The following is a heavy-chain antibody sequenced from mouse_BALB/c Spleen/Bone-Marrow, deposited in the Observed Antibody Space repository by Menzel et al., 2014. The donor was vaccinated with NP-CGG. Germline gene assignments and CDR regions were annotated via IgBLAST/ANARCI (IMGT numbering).Heavy chain of an antibody. D-gene: IGHD2-14*01. Sequence: VQLQQSGAELVKPGASVKLSCTGSGFNIKDTYMHWVKQRPEQGLEWIGRIDPANGNTKYDPKFQGKATITADTSSNTAYLHLISLTSADTSVYYCASYYRYSFDYWGQGTTLTVSS. CDR2: IDPANGNT. CDR3: ASYYRYSFDY. CDR1: GFNIKDTY. J-gene: IGHJ2*01. V-gene: IGHV14-3*02.